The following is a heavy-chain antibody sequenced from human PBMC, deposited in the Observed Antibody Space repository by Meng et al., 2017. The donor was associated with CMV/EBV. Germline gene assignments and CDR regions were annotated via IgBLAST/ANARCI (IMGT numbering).Heavy chain of an antibody. D-gene: IGHD5-24*01. CDR1: GGSISSGGYY. CDR2: IYYSGST. V-gene: IGHV4-31*02. Sequence: VSGGSISSGGYYWSWIRQHPGKGLEWIGYIYYSGSTYYNPSLKSRVTISVDTSKNQFSLKLSSVTAADTAVYYCARVVEMATNAYLDYWGQGTLSPSPQ. J-gene: IGHJ4*02. CDR3: ARVVEMATNAYLDY.